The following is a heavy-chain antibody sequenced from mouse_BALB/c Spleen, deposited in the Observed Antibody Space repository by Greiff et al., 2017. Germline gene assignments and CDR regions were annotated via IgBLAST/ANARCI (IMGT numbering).Heavy chain of an antibody. V-gene: IGHV2-2*02. D-gene: IGHD2-1*01. CDR3: ARIYGNYGDYAMDY. CDR1: GFSLTSYG. Sequence: QVQLKQSGPGLVQPSQSLSITCTVSGFSLTSYGVHWVRQSPGKGLEWLGVIWSGGSTDYNAAFISRLSISKDNSKSQVFFKMNSLQANDTAIYYCARIYGNYGDYAMDYWGQGTSVTVSS. CDR2: IWSGGST. J-gene: IGHJ4*01.